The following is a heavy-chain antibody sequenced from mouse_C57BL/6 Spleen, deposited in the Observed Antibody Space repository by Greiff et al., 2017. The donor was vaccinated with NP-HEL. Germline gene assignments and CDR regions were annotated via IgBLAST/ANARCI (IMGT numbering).Heavy chain of an antibody. CDR1: GYSFTGYY. J-gene: IGHJ3*01. V-gene: IGHV1-42*01. CDR2: INPSTGGT. Sequence: EVKLMESGPELVKPGASVKISCKASGYSFTGYYMNWVKQSPEKSLEWIGEINPSTGGTTYNQKFKAKATLTVDKSSSTAYMQLKSLTSEDSAVYYCARTVYVYYYGSSPWFAYWGQGTLVTVSA. CDR3: ARTVYVYYYGSSPWFAY. D-gene: IGHD1-1*01.